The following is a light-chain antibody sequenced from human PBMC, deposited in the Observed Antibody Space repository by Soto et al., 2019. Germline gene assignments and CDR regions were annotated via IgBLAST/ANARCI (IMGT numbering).Light chain of an antibody. CDR2: EVR. Sequence: QSALTQPASVSGSPGQSITLSCTGTNREIGSYDYITWYQQHPGKAPKVMIYEVRYRPSGVSNRFSGSKSGNTASLTISGLQAEDEADYYCTSYTSSSTVIFGGGTKLTVL. V-gene: IGLV2-14*01. CDR3: TSYTSSSTVI. CDR1: NREIGSYDY. J-gene: IGLJ2*01.